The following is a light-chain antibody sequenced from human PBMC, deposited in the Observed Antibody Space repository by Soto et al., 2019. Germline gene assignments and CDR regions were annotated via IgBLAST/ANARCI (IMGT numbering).Light chain of an antibody. J-gene: IGKJ4*01. CDR1: QSVSRW. V-gene: IGKV1-5*01. CDR3: QQYSSYSLPT. CDR2: DAS. Sequence: DIQMTQSPSSLSASVGDSVTITCRASQSVSRWLAWYQQTPGKAPKLLIYDASSLNSGVPSRFSGSQSGTEFTLTITSLLPDDFAPYFCQQYSSYSLPTFGGGTKVDIK.